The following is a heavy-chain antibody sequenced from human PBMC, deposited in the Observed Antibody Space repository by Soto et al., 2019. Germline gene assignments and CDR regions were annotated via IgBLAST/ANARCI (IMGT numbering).Heavy chain of an antibody. CDR1: GFSLSTSGMC. J-gene: IGHJ6*02. CDR2: IDWDDDK. CDR3: AREATYSDILTRYRRGYGMDV. V-gene: IGHV2-70*01. Sequence: SGPTLVNPTQTLTLTCTFSGFSLSTSGMCVSWIRQPPGKALEWLALIDWDDDKYYSTSLKTRLTISKDTSKNQVVLTMTNMDPVDTATYYCAREATYSDILTRYRRGYGMDVWGQGTTVNVSS. D-gene: IGHD3-9*01.